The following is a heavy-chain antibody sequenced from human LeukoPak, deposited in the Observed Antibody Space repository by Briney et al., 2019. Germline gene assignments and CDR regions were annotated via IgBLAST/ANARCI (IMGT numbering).Heavy chain of an antibody. D-gene: IGHD4-17*01. V-gene: IGHV5-51*01. CDR2: IYPGDSDT. J-gene: IGHJ4*02. Sequence: GESLKISCNGSGYXFTSYWIRWVRQMPGKGLEWTGIIYPGDSDTRYSPSFQGQVTISADKSIRTAYLQWSSLKASDTAMYFCASSTTVTTHFFDFWGQGTLVTVSS. CDR1: GYXFTSYW. CDR3: ASSTTVTTHFFDF.